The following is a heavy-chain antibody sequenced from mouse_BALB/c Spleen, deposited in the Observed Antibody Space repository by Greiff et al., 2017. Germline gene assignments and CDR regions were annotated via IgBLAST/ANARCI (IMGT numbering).Heavy chain of an antibody. CDR2: ISYSGST. V-gene: IGHV3-2*02. D-gene: IGHD3-1*01. CDR3: ARQLGPREAMGY. Sequence: EVKLQESGPGLVKPSQSLSLTCTVTGYSITSDYAWNWIRQFPGNKLEWMGYISYSGSTSYNPSLKSRISITRDTSKNQFFLQLNSVTTEDTATYYCARQLGPREAMGYWGQGTSVTVSA. CDR1: GYSITSDYA. J-gene: IGHJ4*01.